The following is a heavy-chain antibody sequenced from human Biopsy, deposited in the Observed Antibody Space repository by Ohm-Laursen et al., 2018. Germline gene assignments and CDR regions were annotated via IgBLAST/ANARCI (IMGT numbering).Heavy chain of an antibody. J-gene: IGHJ4*02. CDR3: VRDGNYRLGQ. V-gene: IGHV3-74*03. CDR1: GFTFSNYW. CDR2: IKSDGTT. D-gene: IGHD1-7*01. Sequence: GSLRLSCAASGFTFSNYWMHWVRQPPGEGLVWVSRIKSDGTTMYADFVRGRFTLSRDNEKNTLDPQMNGLTVEDTAVYYCVRDGNYRLGQWGQGTLVTVSS.